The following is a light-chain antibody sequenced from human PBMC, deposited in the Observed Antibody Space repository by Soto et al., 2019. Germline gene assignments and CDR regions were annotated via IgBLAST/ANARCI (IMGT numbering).Light chain of an antibody. CDR3: QQYNNWPRT. J-gene: IGKJ1*01. CDR2: GAS. Sequence: EILMTQSPATLSVSPGERATLSCRASQSVSSDLAWYHQKPGQAPRLLIYGASTRATGIPARFSGSGSGTEFTLTINSLQSEDFAVYYCQQYNNWPRTFGQGTKVDIK. CDR1: QSVSSD. V-gene: IGKV3-15*01.